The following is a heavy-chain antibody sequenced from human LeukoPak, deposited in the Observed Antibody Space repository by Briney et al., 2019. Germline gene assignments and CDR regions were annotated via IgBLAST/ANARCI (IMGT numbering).Heavy chain of an antibody. CDR1: GFTFSSYW. J-gene: IGHJ4*02. CDR3: ARAYYDFWSGYYPFDY. CDR2: IKQDGSEK. V-gene: IGHV3-7*04. Sequence: GGTLRLSCAASGFTFSSYWMSWVRQAPGKGLEWVANIKQDGSEKYYVDSVKGRFTISRDNAKNSLYLQMNSLRAEDTAVYYCARAYYDFWSGYYPFDYWGQGTLVTVSS. D-gene: IGHD3-3*01.